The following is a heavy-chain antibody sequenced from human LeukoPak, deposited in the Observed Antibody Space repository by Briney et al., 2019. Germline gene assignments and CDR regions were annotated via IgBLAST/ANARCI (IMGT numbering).Heavy chain of an antibody. CDR1: GGSINSYY. J-gene: IGHJ4*02. CDR3: ARLGSYYNGFDY. V-gene: IGHV4-4*07. CDR2: IYTSGST. Sequence: SETLSLTCTVSGGSINSYYWSWIRQPAGKGLEWIGRIYTSGSTNYNPSLKSRVTISVDTSRNQFSLKLSSVTAADTAVYYCARLGSYYNGFDYWGQGTLVTVSS. D-gene: IGHD3-10*01.